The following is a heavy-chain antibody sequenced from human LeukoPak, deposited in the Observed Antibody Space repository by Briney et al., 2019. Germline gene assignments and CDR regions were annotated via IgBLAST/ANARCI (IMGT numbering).Heavy chain of an antibody. CDR1: GGTFSSYA. J-gene: IGHJ6*03. V-gene: IGHV1-69*05. Sequence: PKASVKVSCKASGGTFSSYAISWVRQAPGQGLEWMGGIIPIFGTANYAQKFQGRVTITTDESTSTAYMELSSLRSEDTAVYYCASEGEGSAYYDSSGSPPMDVWGKGTTVTVSS. CDR3: ASEGEGSAYYDSSGSPPMDV. D-gene: IGHD3-22*01. CDR2: IIPIFGTA.